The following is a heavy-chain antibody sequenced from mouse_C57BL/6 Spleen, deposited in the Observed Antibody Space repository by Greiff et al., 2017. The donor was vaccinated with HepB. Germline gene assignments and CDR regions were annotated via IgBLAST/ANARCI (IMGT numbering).Heavy chain of an antibody. CDR3: ARRFYGNFYWYFDV. D-gene: IGHD2-1*01. Sequence: VQLQQSGPELVKPGASVKIPCKASGYTFTDYNMDWVKQSHGKSLEWIGDINPNNGGTIYNQKFKGKATLTVDKSSSTAYMELRSLTSEDTAVYYCARRFYGNFYWYFDVWGTGTTVTVSS. J-gene: IGHJ1*03. V-gene: IGHV1-18*01. CDR1: GYTFTDYN. CDR2: INPNNGGT.